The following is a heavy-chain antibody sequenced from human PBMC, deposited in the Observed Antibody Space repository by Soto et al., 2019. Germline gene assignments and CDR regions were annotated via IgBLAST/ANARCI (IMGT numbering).Heavy chain of an antibody. CDR1: GFIFKMYW. J-gene: IGHJ4*02. V-gene: IGHV3-74*01. Sequence: GGSLRLSCAASGFIFKMYWMHWVRQSPGKGLVWISRIYNDGSYTDYADSVKGRFTISRDNVNDTLYLQMNNLRAEDSGLYYCTRGPRPISTGTGAYWGQGIQVTVSS. CDR3: TRGPRPISTGTGAY. CDR2: IYNDGSYT. D-gene: IGHD3-10*01.